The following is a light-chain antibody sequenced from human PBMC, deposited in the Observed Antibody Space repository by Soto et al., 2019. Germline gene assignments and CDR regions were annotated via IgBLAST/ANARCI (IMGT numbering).Light chain of an antibody. Sequence: QSALTQPASVSGSPGQSITISCTGTSSDVGRYNYVSWYQQHPGRAPKLIVYEVTNRPSGVSDRFSGSKSGLLASLTISGLQAADEAVYFCGSYTTTYVRVFGTGTKLTVL. CDR2: EVT. J-gene: IGLJ1*01. CDR1: SSDVGRYNY. CDR3: GSYTTTYVRV. V-gene: IGLV2-14*01.